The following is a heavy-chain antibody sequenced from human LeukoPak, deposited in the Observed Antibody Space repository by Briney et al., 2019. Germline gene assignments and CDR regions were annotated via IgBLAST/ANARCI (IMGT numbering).Heavy chain of an antibody. J-gene: IGHJ4*02. CDR3: ARIRSKLRGWDY. D-gene: IGHD2-15*01. V-gene: IGHV3-23*01. CDR1: GFTFGGYG. CDR2: ISGSGGNT. Sequence: GGSLRLSCAASGFTFGGYGMSWVRQAPGKGLEWVSAISGSGGNTYYADSVKGRFTVSRDNAKNSLYLQMNSLRAEDTAVYYCARIRSKLRGWDYWGQGTLVTVSS.